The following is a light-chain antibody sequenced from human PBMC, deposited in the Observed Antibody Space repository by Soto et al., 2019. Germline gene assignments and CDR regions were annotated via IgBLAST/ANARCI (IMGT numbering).Light chain of an antibody. J-gene: IGKJ1*01. CDR2: AAS. CDR1: QSINSY. V-gene: IGKV1-39*01. Sequence: DIQMTQSPSSLSASVGDRVTITCRASQSINSYLNWYQQKPGKAPKLLIYAASSLQSGVPSRFSGSRSGTDFTRTISSLQPEDFATYYCQLSYSIPWTFGQGTKVEIK. CDR3: QLSYSIPWT.